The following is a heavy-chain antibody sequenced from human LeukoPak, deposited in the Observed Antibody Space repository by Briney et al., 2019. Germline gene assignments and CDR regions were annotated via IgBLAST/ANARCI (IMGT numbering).Heavy chain of an antibody. D-gene: IGHD3-10*01. Sequence: GGSLRLSCAASGFTFSSYSMNWVRQAPGKGLEWVSSISSSSSYIYYADSVKGRFTISRDNAKNSLYLQMNSLRAEDTAVYYCAAQKHYGQRVDYWGQGTLVTVSS. CDR2: ISSSSSYI. CDR3: AAQKHYGQRVDY. J-gene: IGHJ4*02. CDR1: GFTFSSYS. V-gene: IGHV3-21*01.